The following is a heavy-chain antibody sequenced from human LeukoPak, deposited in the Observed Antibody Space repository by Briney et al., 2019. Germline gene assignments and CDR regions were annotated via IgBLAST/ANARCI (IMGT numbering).Heavy chain of an antibody. Sequence: TAGSLRLSCAASGFTVITNDMTWVRQAPGKGLEWVSVLYSDGNTKYADSVQGRFTISRDNSKNTLYLEMNSLSPADTAVYYCARGVEPLAANTLAYWGQGTLVTVSS. J-gene: IGHJ4*02. CDR2: LYSDGNT. CDR3: ARGVEPLAANTLAY. CDR1: GFTVITND. D-gene: IGHD1-14*01. V-gene: IGHV3-53*01.